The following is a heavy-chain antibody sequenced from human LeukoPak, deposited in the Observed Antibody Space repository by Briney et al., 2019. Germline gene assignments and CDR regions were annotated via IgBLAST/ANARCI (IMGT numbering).Heavy chain of an antibody. Sequence: PSETLSLTCAVYGGSFSGYYWSWIRQPPGKGLEWIGEINHSGSTNYNPSLKSRVTISVDTSKNQFSLKLSSVTAADTAVYYCARRGQLVRTGTYYFDYWGQGTLVTVSS. D-gene: IGHD6-6*01. CDR1: GGSFSGYY. V-gene: IGHV4-34*01. J-gene: IGHJ4*02. CDR3: ARRGQLVRTGTYYFDY. CDR2: INHSGST.